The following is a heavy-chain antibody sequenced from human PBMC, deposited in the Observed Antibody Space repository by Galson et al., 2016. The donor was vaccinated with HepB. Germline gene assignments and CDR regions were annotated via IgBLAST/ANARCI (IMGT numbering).Heavy chain of an antibody. CDR2: ISGTGITT. J-gene: IGHJ5*02. D-gene: IGHD3-3*01. CDR1: GFTFDKYA. CDR3: AKVGPVRFVEWLYNWFDP. V-gene: IGHV3-23*01. Sequence: SLRLSCAASGFTFDKYAMNWVRQAPGKGLQWVSSISGTGITTYYADSVRGRFTVSRDNSKNTLFLQMSNLRADDTAVYYCAKVGPVRFVEWLYNWFDPWGQGTLVTVSS.